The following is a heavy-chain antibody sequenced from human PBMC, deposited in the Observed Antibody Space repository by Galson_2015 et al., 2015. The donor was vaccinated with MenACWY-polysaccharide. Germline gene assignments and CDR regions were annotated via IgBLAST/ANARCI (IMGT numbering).Heavy chain of an antibody. J-gene: IGHJ4*02. Sequence: SVKVSCKGSGYTFTDNGISWVRQAPGQGLEWVGWISSKSGKTKYGWKFQGRVAMTRDTSTTTAYMELRRLKSDDTAFYYCARDRAWALDHWGQGTLVTVSS. CDR2: ISSKSGKT. D-gene: IGHD7-27*01. V-gene: IGHV1-18*01. CDR3: ARDRAWALDH. CDR1: GYTFTDNG.